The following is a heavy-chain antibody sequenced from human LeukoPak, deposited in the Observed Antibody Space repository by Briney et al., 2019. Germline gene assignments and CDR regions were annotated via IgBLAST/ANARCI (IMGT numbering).Heavy chain of an antibody. D-gene: IGHD6-19*01. Sequence: PGGSLRLSCAASGFTFSIYSMNWVRQAPGKGLEWVSVIYSGGSTYYADSVKGRFTISRDNSKNTLYLQMNSLRAEDTAVYYCATLAVAGYNFDCWGQGTLVTVSS. CDR2: IYSGGST. CDR1: GFTFSIYS. V-gene: IGHV3-53*01. J-gene: IGHJ4*02. CDR3: ATLAVAGYNFDC.